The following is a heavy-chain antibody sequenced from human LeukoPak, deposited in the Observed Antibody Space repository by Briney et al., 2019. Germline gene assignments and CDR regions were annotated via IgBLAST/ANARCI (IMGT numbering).Heavy chain of an antibody. D-gene: IGHD3-3*01. CDR2: IYSGGST. Sequence: GGSLRLSCAASGFTVSSNYMSWVRQAPGKGLEWVSVIYSGGSTYYADSVKGRFTISRDNSKNTLYLQMNSLRAEDTAVYYCARAAYDLWTYYYYGMDVWGQGTTVTVSS. CDR3: ARAAYDLWTYYYYGMDV. J-gene: IGHJ6*02. CDR1: GFTVSSNY. V-gene: IGHV3-53*01.